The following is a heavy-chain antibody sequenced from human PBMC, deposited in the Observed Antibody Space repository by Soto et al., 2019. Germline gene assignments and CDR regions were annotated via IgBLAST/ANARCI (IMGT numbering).Heavy chain of an antibody. CDR3: GCGSSGYRVPEEFDY. CDR1: GGTFSSYA. CDR2: IIPIFGTA. V-gene: IGHV1-69*01. D-gene: IGHD3-22*01. J-gene: IGHJ4*02. Sequence: QVQLVQSGAEVKKPGSSVKVSCKASGGTFSSYAISWVRQAPGQGLEWMGGIIPIFGTANYAQKFQGRVTITADESTSSAYMELSSLRSEDTAVYYCGCGSSGYRVPEEFDYWGQGSLVTVSS.